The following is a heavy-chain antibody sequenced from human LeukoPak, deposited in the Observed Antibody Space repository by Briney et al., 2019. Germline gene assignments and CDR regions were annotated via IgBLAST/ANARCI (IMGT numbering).Heavy chain of an antibody. D-gene: IGHD2-2*01. J-gene: IGHJ6*03. Sequence: GSSVKVSCKASGGTFSSHAISWVRQAPGQGLEWMGGIIPIFGTANYAQKFQGRVTITADESTSTAYMELSSLRSEDTAVYYCASRKDIVVVPAAINYYYYMDVWGKGTTVTVSS. CDR3: ASRKDIVVVPAAINYYYYMDV. CDR1: GGTFSSHA. V-gene: IGHV1-69*01. CDR2: IIPIFGTA.